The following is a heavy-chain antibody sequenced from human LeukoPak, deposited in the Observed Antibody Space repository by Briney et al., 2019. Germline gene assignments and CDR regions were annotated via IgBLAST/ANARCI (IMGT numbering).Heavy chain of an antibody. D-gene: IGHD3-10*01. CDR3: AKDEDYHDSGSYYDALDI. V-gene: IGHV3-9*01. CDR2: ISWNSGSI. CDR1: GFTFDDYA. J-gene: IGHJ3*02. Sequence: GGSLRLSCAASGFTFDDYAMHWVRQAPGKGLEWVSGISWNSGSIGYADSVKGRFTISRDNAKNTLYLQMNTLRAEDTAVYYCAKDEDYHDSGSYYDALDIWGQGTMVTVSS.